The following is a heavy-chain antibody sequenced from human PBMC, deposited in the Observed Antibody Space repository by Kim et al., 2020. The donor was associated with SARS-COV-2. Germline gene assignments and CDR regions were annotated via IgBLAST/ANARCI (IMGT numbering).Heavy chain of an antibody. CDR1: GYTFTSYD. CDR2: MNPNSGNT. Sequence: ASVKVSCKASGYTFTSYDINWVRQATGQGLEWMGWMNPNSGNTGYAQKFQGRVTMTRNTSISTAYMELSSLRSEDTAVYYCARAPYGDYFTYYYYGMDVWGQGTTVTVSS. V-gene: IGHV1-8*01. J-gene: IGHJ6*02. CDR3: ARAPYGDYFTYYYYGMDV. D-gene: IGHD4-17*01.